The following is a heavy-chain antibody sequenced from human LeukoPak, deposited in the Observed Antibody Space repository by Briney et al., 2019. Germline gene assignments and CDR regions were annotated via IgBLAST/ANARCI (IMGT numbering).Heavy chain of an antibody. CDR3: ARVRLLWFGELPQYYFDY. Sequence: PSETLSLTCAVYGGSFSGYYWSWIRQPPGKGLEWIGEINHSGSTNYNPSLKSRVTISVDTSKNQFSLKLSSVTAADTAVYYCARVRLLWFGELPQYYFDYWGQGTLVTVSS. CDR2: INHSGST. CDR1: GGSFSGYY. J-gene: IGHJ4*02. D-gene: IGHD3-10*01. V-gene: IGHV4-34*01.